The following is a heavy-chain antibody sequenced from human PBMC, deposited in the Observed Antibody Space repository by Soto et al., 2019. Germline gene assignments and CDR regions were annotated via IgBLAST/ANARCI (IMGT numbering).Heavy chain of an antibody. J-gene: IGHJ6*02. CDR2: MNPNSGNT. CDR1: GGTFSSYT. D-gene: IGHD6-13*01. CDR3: ASPGPGIAAAGYYYGMDV. V-gene: IGHV1-8*02. Sequence: ASVKVSCKASGGTFSSYTINWVRQATGQGLEWMGWMNPNSGNTGYAQKFQGRVTMTRNTSISTAYMELSSLRSEDTAVYYCASPGPGIAAAGYYYGMDVWGQGTTVTVSS.